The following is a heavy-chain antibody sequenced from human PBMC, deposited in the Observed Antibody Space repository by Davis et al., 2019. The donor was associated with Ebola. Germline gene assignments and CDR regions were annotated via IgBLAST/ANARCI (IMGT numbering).Heavy chain of an antibody. CDR2: IDWDDDK. CDR1: GFSLSTRGMC. CDR3: ARMTWLFRTIDY. V-gene: IGHV2-70*11. J-gene: IGHJ4*02. D-gene: IGHD3-22*01. Sequence: SGPTLVTPTQTLTLTCTFSGFSLSTRGMCVSWIRQPPGKALEWLARIDWDDDKYYSTSLKTRLTISKDTSKNQVVLTMTNMDPVDTATYYCARMTWLFRTIDYWGQGTLVTVSS.